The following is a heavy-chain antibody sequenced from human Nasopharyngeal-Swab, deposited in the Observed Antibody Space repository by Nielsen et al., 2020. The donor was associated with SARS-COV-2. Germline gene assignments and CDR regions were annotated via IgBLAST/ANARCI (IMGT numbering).Heavy chain of an antibody. CDR3: ARAHIIAAGFSDHWYFDL. D-gene: IGHD6-6*01. CDR1: GGSISSYY. CDR2: IYYSGST. V-gene: IGHV4-59*08. J-gene: IGHJ2*01. Sequence: SETLSLTCTVSGGSISSYYWSWIRQPPGKGLEWIGYIYYSGSTNYNPSLKSRVTISVDTSKNQFSLKLSSVTAADTAVYYCARAHIIAAGFSDHWYFDLWGRGTLVTVSS.